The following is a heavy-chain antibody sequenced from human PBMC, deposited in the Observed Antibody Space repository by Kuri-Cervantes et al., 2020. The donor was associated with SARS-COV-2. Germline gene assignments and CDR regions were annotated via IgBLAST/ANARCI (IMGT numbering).Heavy chain of an antibody. V-gene: IGHV4-59*01. CDR2: IYYSGST. CDR3: AGEQWLGPFDY. Sequence: SETLSLTCAVYGGSFSGYYWSWTRQPPGKGLEWIGYIYYSGSTNYNPSLKSRVTISVDTSKNQFSLKLSSVTAADTAVYYCAGEQWLGPFDYWGQGTLVTVSS. CDR1: GGSFSGYY. D-gene: IGHD6-19*01. J-gene: IGHJ4*02.